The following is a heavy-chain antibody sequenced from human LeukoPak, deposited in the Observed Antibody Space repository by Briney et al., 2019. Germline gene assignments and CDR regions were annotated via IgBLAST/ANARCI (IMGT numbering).Heavy chain of an antibody. CDR2: IYYSGST. Sequence: SQTLSLTCTVSGGSISSGDYYWSWIRQPPGKGLEWIGYIYYSGSTYYNPSLKSRVTISVDTSKNQFSLKLSSVTAADTAVYYCARQPGKYGSGSYPYYYYSMDVWGQGTTVTVSS. CDR3: ARQPGKYGSGSYPYYYYSMDV. J-gene: IGHJ6*02. CDR1: GGSISSGDYY. V-gene: IGHV4-30-4*01. D-gene: IGHD3-10*01.